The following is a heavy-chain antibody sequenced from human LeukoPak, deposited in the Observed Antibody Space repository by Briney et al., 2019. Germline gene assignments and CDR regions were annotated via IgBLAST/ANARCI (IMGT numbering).Heavy chain of an antibody. CDR1: GYTFTSYD. CDR3: ASLAISSGWYKRITYYFDY. V-gene: IGHV1-8*01. Sequence: ASVKVSCKASGYTFTSYDINWVRQATGQGLEWMGWMNPNSGNTGYAQKFQGRVTMTRNTSISTAYIELSRLRSEDTAVYYCASLAISSGWYKRITYYFDYWGQGTLVTVSS. CDR2: MNPNSGNT. J-gene: IGHJ4*02. D-gene: IGHD6-19*01.